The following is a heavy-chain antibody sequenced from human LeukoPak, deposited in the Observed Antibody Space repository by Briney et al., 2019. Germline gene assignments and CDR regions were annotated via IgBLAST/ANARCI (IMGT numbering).Heavy chain of an antibody. CDR1: GYTFTKYY. CDR2: INPNGGST. D-gene: IGHD5-24*01. CDR3: ARVQVVQMATISDAFDI. V-gene: IGHV1-46*01. J-gene: IGHJ3*02. Sequence: ASVKVSCKASGYTFTKYYMHWVRQAPGQGLDWMVIINPNGGSTSYAQKFQGRVTMTGDTSTSTVYMELSSLRSEDTAVYYCARVQVVQMATISDAFDIWGQGTMVTVSS.